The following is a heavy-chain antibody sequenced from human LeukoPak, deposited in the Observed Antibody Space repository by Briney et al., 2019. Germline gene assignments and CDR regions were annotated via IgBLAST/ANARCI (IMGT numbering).Heavy chain of an antibody. CDR1: GFTVGSNY. CDR2: IYSGGST. V-gene: IGHV3-53*04. D-gene: IGHD5-18*01. CDR3: ARDVDTAMVTYGMDV. Sequence: GGSLRLSCAASGFTVGSNYMSWVRQAPGRGLEWVSVIYSGGSTYYADSVKGRFTISRHNSKNTLYLQMNSLRAEDTAVYYCARDVDTAMVTYGMDVWGQGTTVTVSS. J-gene: IGHJ6*02.